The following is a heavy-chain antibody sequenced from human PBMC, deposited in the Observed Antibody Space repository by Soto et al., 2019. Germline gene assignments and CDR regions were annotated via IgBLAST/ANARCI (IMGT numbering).Heavy chain of an antibody. CDR2: INHSGST. J-gene: IGHJ4*02. Sequence: SSETLSLTCAVYGGSFSGYYWSWIRQPPGKGLEWIGEINHSGSTNYNPSLKSRVTISVDTSKNQFSLKLSSVTAADTAVYYCARELRFDYWGQGTLVTVSS. CDR1: GGSFSGYY. D-gene: IGHD4-17*01. CDR3: ARELRFDY. V-gene: IGHV4-34*01.